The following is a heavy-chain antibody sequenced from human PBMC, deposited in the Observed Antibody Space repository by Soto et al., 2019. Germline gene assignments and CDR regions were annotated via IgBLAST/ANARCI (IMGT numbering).Heavy chain of an antibody. CDR2: IYYSGST. CDR3: VRVRYGSGRGYYYPCYMVV. D-gene: IGHD3-10*01. CDR1: GGSISSGGYY. J-gene: IGHJ6*03. V-gene: IGHV4-31*03. Sequence: PSETLSLTCTVSGGSISSGGYYWSWIRQHPGKGLEWIGYIYYSGSTYYNPSLKSRVTISVDTSKNQFFLKLSSVTAADTAVYYCVRVRYGSGRGYYYPCYMVVRGTGTTGTLSS.